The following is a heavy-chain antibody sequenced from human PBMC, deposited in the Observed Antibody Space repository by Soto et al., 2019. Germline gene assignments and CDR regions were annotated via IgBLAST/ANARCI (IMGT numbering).Heavy chain of an antibody. D-gene: IGHD2-15*01. Sequence: GESLKISCQGSGDSFTTYWISWVRQMPGKGLEWMGKIDPADSSTNYSPSFQGHITISVDRSINTAHLQFSSLKAADTAVYYCARLERWYYNYYGLDVWGQETMVTVSS. CDR3: ARLERWYYNYYGLDV. CDR1: GDSFTTYW. V-gene: IGHV5-10-1*01. CDR2: IDPADSST. J-gene: IGHJ6*02.